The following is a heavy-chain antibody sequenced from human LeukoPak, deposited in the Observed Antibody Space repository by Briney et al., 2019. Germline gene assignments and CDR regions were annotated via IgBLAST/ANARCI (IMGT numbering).Heavy chain of an antibody. CDR3: ARESGYAVGDY. CDR1: AFTFSSHA. V-gene: IGHV3-53*01. J-gene: IGHJ4*02. D-gene: IGHD5-12*01. Sequence: GGSLRLSCAAAAFTFSSHAMSCVRQAPGKGLEWVSVIYSGGSTYYADSVKGRFTVSRDNSKNTPYLQMNSLRAEDTAMYYCARESGYAVGDYWGQGTLVTVSS. CDR2: IYSGGST.